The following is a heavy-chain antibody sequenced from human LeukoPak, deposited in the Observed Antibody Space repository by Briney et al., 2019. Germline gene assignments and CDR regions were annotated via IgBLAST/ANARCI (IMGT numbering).Heavy chain of an antibody. J-gene: IGHJ3*02. Sequence: NHSETLSLTCTVSGGSISSSSYYWGWIRQTPGKGLERFESIYYSGSTYYNPSLRSRVTISVDTSKNQFSLKLSSVAAANTAVYYCARHYSYYYDSSGYLSAFDIWGQGTMVTVS. V-gene: IGHV4-39*01. D-gene: IGHD3-22*01. CDR2: IYYSGST. CDR3: ARHYSYYYDSSGYLSAFDI. CDR1: GGSISSSSYY.